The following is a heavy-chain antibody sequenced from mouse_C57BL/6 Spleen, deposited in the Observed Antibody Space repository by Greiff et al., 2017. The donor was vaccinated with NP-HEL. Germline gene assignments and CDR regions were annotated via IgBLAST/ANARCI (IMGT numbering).Heavy chain of an antibody. Sequence: EVQLVESGGGLVKPGGSLKLSCAASGFTFSDYGMHWVRQAPEKGLEWVAYISSGSSTIYYADTVKGRFTISRDNAKNTLFLQMTSLRSEDTAMYYCARRSYYGSDWYFDVWGTGTTVTVSS. D-gene: IGHD1-1*01. J-gene: IGHJ1*03. CDR2: ISSGSSTI. CDR1: GFTFSDYG. CDR3: ARRSYYGSDWYFDV. V-gene: IGHV5-17*01.